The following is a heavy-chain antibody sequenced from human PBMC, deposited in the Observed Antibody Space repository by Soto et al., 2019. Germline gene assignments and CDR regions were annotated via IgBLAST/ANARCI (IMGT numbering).Heavy chain of an antibody. CDR3: ARQSEYYYASGRAAPLYGMDV. Sequence: SESLSLTCTVSGGSISSGDYYWSWIRQPPGKGLEWIGYIYYSGSTYNNPSLKSRVTISVDTSKNQFSLKLSSVTAADTAVYYCARQSEYYYASGRAAPLYGMDVWGQGTTVTVS. CDR2: IYYSGST. CDR1: GGSISSGDYY. V-gene: IGHV4-39*01. D-gene: IGHD3-10*01. J-gene: IGHJ6*02.